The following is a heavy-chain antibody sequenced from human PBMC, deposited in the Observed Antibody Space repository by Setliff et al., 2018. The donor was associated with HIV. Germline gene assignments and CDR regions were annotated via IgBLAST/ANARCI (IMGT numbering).Heavy chain of an antibody. CDR1: GGSFSGYY. D-gene: IGHD1-26*01. CDR2: ITHSGST. CDR3: ATDGGTTIGATGPGY. Sequence: SETLSLTCAVYGGSFSGYYWNWIRQSPGKGLEWIGEITHSGSTNYNPSLKSRVTISIDTSKNQFSLKVNSVTAADTAVYYCATDGGTTIGATGPGYWGQGTLVTVSS. V-gene: IGHV4-34*01. J-gene: IGHJ4*02.